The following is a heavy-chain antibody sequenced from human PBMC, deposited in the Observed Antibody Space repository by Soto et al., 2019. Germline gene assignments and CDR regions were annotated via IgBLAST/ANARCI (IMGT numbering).Heavy chain of an antibody. CDR2: ISAYKANT. Sequence: QVQLVQSGAEVKKPGASVKVSCEASGYTFTSYGITWVRQAPGQGLEWMGWISAYKANTNYAPSLQGRVTMTTDTSTSTAYMELRSLRSDDTAVYYWARTVTTQRLDYWGQGTLVTVSS. CDR1: GYTFTSYG. J-gene: IGHJ4*02. D-gene: IGHD4-17*01. CDR3: ARTVTTQRLDY. V-gene: IGHV1-18*01.